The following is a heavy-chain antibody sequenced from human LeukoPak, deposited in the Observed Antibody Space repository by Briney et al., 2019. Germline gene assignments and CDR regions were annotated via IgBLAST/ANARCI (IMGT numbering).Heavy chain of an antibody. V-gene: IGHV3-48*01. J-gene: IGHJ6*02. D-gene: IGHD3-3*01. Sequence: GGSLRPSCAASGFTFKSHNMNWVRQAPGKGLEWVSFTSGDSKVIYYADSVKGRFTISRDNAKNSLYLQMDSLRADDTAVYYCGRDGGVAYGLDVWGQGTTVTVSS. CDR2: TSGDSKVI. CDR1: GFTFKSHN. CDR3: GRDGGVAYGLDV.